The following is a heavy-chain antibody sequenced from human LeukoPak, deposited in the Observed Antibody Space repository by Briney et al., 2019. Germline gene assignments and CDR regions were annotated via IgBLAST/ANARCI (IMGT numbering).Heavy chain of an antibody. CDR1: GYSFTSYW. D-gene: IGHD6-13*01. Sequence: GEPLKISCKGSGYSFTSYWIGWVRQMPGKGLEWMGIIYPGDSDTRYSPSFQGQVTISADKSISTAYLQWSSLKASDTAMYYCAREGQQLGKSDGMDVWGKGTTVTVSS. V-gene: IGHV5-51*01. CDR2: IYPGDSDT. J-gene: IGHJ6*04. CDR3: AREGQQLGKSDGMDV.